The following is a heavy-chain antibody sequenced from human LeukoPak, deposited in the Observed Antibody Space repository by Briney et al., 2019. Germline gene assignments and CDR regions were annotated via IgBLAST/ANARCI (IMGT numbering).Heavy chain of an antibody. V-gene: IGHV3-9*01. CDR2: ISWNGGSI. Sequence: PGGSLRLSCAVSGFTFDDYAMHWVRQVPGKGLEWVSYISWNGGSIAYGASVKGRFTISRDSANSSLYLQMSSLRAEDTALYYCARARNFYDSTPYHPFDYWGRGTLVTVSS. CDR1: GFTFDDYA. J-gene: IGHJ4*02. CDR3: ARARNFYDSTPYHPFDY. D-gene: IGHD3-22*01.